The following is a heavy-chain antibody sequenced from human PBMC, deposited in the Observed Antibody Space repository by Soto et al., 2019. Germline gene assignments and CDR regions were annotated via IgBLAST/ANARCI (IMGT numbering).Heavy chain of an antibody. CDR2: IIPILGIA. CDR3: ARDWGYGVDY. Sequence: QVQLVQSGAEVKKPGSSVKVSCKASGGTFSSYTISWVRQAPGQGLEWMGRIIPILGIANYAQKFQGRVXMXXDKSTSTAYREMSRVRSEDTDVYYCARDWGYGVDYWGQGTLVTVSS. CDR1: GGTFSSYT. J-gene: IGHJ4*02. D-gene: IGHD2-15*01. V-gene: IGHV1-69*08.